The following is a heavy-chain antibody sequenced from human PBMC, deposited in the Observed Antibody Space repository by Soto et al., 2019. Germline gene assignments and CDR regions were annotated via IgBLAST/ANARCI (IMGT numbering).Heavy chain of an antibody. D-gene: IGHD3-22*01. J-gene: IGHJ3*02. CDR2: IYYSGST. V-gene: IGHV4-59*01. CDR1: GGSISSYY. CDR3: ARDFNSLNYYDSSGYYYPGAFDI. Sequence: SETLSLTCTVSGGSISSYYWSWIRQPPGKGLEWIGYIYYSGSTNYNPSLKSRVTISVDTSKNQFSLKLSSVTAADTAVYYCARDFNSLNYYDSSGYYYPGAFDIWGQGTMVTVS.